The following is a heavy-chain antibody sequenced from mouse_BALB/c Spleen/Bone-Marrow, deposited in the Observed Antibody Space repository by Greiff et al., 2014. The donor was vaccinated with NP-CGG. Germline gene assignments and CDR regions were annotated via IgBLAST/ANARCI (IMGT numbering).Heavy chain of an antibody. CDR2: IDPANGNT. V-gene: IGHV14-3*02. CDR1: GFNIKDTY. CDR3: ASSAYS. J-gene: IGHJ3*01. D-gene: IGHD2-10*01. Sequence: VQLQQSGAELVKPGASVKLSCTASGFNIKDTYMHWVKQRPEQGLEWIGRIDPANGNTKYDPKFQGKATITADTSSNAAYLQLSSLTSEDTAVYYCASSAYSWGQGTLVTVSA.